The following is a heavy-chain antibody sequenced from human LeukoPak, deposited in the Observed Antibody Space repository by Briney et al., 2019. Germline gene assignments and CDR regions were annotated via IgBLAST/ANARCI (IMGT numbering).Heavy chain of an antibody. J-gene: IGHJ4*02. CDR1: GFPFNTYA. CDR2: ITSGGDYI. CDR3: ARGHYDVLAASYKWTPDY. D-gene: IGHD3-9*01. Sequence: GGSLRLSCAASGFPFNTYAMNWVRQAPGKGLEWVSSITSGGDYIYYADSVKGRFTTSRDNAKNSLSLQLNSLRVEDTAVYYCARGHYDVLAASYKWTPDYWGQGTLVTVSS. V-gene: IGHV3-21*01.